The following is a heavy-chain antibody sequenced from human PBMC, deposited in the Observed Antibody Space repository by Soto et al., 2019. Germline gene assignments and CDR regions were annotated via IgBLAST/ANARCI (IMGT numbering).Heavy chain of an antibody. D-gene: IGHD2-15*01. V-gene: IGHV3-30-3*01. Sequence: QVQQVESGGGVVQPGRSLRLSCAASGFTFSSYAMHWVRQAPGQGLEWVALISYDGSNKYYADSVKGRFTISRDNSKNTLYLHTNSLVSADTAFYHFARYHGGIPLYYHGMDVWGQGTTVTVSS. CDR3: ARYHGGIPLYYHGMDV. CDR1: GFTFSSYA. CDR2: ISYDGSNK. J-gene: IGHJ6*02.